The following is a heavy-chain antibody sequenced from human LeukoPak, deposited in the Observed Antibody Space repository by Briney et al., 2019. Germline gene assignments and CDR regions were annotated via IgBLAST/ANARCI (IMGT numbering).Heavy chain of an antibody. CDR1: GYTFSDFS. CDR3: VGLRRNSDRSGYYYYYDY. J-gene: IGHJ4*02. V-gene: IGHV3-21*01. CDR2: ISVRSNYR. D-gene: IGHD3-22*01. Sequence: PGGSLRLSCAASGYTFSDFSVNWVRQAPGKGLEWVSSISVRSNYRYYADSVRGRFTISRDDARDSLFLQMNSLRAEDTAVYFCVGLRRNSDRSGYYYYYDYWGQGTLVTVSS.